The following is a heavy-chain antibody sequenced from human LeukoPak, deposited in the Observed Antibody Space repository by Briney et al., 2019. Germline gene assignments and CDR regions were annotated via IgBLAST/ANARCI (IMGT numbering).Heavy chain of an antibody. CDR3: AKDLTYSSASRGCFDY. V-gene: IGHV3-23*01. CDR1: GFTFSSYA. J-gene: IGHJ4*02. D-gene: IGHD6-19*01. CDR2: ISGSGGGT. Sequence: PGGSLRLSCAASGFTFSSYAMSWVRQAPGKGLEWVSAISGSGGGTYSADSVKGRFTISRDNSKNTLYLQMNSLRAEDTAVYYCAKDLTYSSASRGCFDYWGQGTLVTVSS.